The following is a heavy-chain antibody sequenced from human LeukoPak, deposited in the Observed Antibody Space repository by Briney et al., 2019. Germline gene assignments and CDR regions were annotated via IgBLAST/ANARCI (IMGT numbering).Heavy chain of an antibody. CDR1: GFTFSSYD. J-gene: IGHJ1*01. CDR2: IGTAGDT. V-gene: IGHV3-13*01. CDR3: ARGSGDYWGFQH. Sequence: PGGSLRLSCAASGFTFSSYDMHWVRQATGKGLEWVSAIGTAGDTYYPGSVKGRFTISRGNAKNPLYLQMNSLRAGDTAVYYCARGSGDYWGFQHWGQGTLVTVSS. D-gene: IGHD4-17*01.